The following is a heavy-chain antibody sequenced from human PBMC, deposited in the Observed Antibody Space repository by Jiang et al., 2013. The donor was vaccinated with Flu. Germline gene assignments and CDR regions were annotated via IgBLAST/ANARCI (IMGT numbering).Heavy chain of an antibody. D-gene: IGHD5-18*01. CDR3: ARKPAAGVGGESTAMPNFDY. CDR2: ISSSSSYI. V-gene: IGHV3-21*01. J-gene: IGHJ4*02. Sequence: GLVKPGGSLRLSCAASGFTFSSYSMNWVRQAPGKGLEWVSSISSSSSYIYYADSVKGRFTISRDNAKNSLYLQMNSLRAEDTAVYYCARKPAAGVGGESTAMPNFDYWGQGTLVTVSS. CDR1: GFTFSSYS.